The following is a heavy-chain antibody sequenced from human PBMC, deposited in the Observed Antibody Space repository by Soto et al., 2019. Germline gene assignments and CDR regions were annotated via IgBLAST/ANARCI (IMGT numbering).Heavy chain of an antibody. D-gene: IGHD2-21*02. J-gene: IGHJ4*02. CDR2: VNPSGGHT. CDR1: GDTFTDYY. V-gene: IGHV1-46*01. CDR3: ARGGHVVVLTAALDY. Sequence: QVQLVQSGAEVKKPGASVKVSCQASGDTFTDYYIHWVRQAPGQGLEWMGTVNPSGGHTTYAQHFLGRMTMTRDTSTSTLYMELASLTSEDTAIYFCARGGHVVVLTAALDYWGQGTLVTVSS.